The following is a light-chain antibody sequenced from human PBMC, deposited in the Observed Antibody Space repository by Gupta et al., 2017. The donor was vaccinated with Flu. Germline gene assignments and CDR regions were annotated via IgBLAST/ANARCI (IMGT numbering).Light chain of an antibody. Sequence: VILGKPASISCRASQSRVHIDGETYLNWFQQRPGQSPRRLIYKVSNRDYGVPDRFSGSGSGTDFTLKISRVEAEDVGVYYCMQCTHMAWTSGQGTKVEIK. CDR1: QSRVHIDGETY. V-gene: IGKV2-30*02. CDR2: KVS. J-gene: IGKJ1*01. CDR3: MQCTHMAWT.